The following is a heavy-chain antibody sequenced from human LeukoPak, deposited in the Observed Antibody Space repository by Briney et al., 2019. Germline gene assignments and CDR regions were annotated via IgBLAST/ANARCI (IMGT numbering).Heavy chain of an antibody. CDR3: ARAGYSSSFGLTVEEDWFDP. CDR2: IFYTGTT. V-gene: IGHV4-39*01. D-gene: IGHD6-13*01. Sequence: PSETLSLTCTVSGGSIGSDNYYWDWIRQPPGKGLEFIAGIFYTGTTYYNPSLKSRVTISIDTSKNQLTLKLYSVTAADTAVYYCARAGYSSSFGLTVEEDWFDPWGQGTLVTVSS. J-gene: IGHJ5*02. CDR1: GGSIGSDNYY.